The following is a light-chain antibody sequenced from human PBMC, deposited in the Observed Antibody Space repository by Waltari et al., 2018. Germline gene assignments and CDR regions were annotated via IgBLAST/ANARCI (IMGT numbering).Light chain of an antibody. V-gene: IGKV1-5*01. Sequence: DIQMTQSPSTVSASLGDRVTITCRASQNLNTFLSWYQQKPGAVPNLLIYYASPLERGVPARFSGSGSGTHFTLTISGLQPDDFATYYCQQYYDYPINFGQGKRL. CDR3: QQYYDYPIN. CDR2: YAS. J-gene: IGKJ5*01. CDR1: QNLNTF.